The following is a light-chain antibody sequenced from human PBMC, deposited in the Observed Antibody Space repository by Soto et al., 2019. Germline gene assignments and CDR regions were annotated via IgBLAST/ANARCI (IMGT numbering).Light chain of an antibody. CDR2: DVS. CDR1: SSDVGSFDS. CDR3: SSFTTSSNLV. Sequence: QSVLTQPASVSGSPGQPITISCTGTSSDVGSFDSVAWYQHNPGKAPKLMIYDVSNRPSGVSSRFSGSKSGNTASLSISGLQTEDEANYYCSSFTTSSNLVLGNGTKVT. V-gene: IGLV2-14*01. J-gene: IGLJ1*01.